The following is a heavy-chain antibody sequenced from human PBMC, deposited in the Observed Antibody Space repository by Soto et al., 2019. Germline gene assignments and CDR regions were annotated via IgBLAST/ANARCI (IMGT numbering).Heavy chain of an antibody. V-gene: IGHV1-69*06. D-gene: IGHD2-15*01. J-gene: IGHJ6*01. CDR1: GGTFSSYA. CDR2: IIPIFGTA. CDR3: ARDLRGSRHYNYYGMDV. Sequence: QVQLVQSGAEVKKPGSSVKVSCKASGGTFSSYAISWVRQAPGQGLEWMGGIIPIFGTANYAQKFQGRVTITADKSTSKAYMELSSLRSEDTAVYYCARDLRGSRHYNYYGMDVWGQGTTVTVSS.